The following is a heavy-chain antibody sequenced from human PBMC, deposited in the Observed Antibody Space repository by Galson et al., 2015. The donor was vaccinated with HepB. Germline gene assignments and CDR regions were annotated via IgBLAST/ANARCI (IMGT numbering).Heavy chain of an antibody. CDR1: GYNFTNYW. V-gene: IGHV5-10-1*01. Sequence: QSGAEVKKPGESLRISCQGSGYNFTNYWVTWVRQMPGEGLEWMGKIDPVDSYTNYSPSFQGHVTISTDKSISTAYLQWSSLKASDTAMYYCARQAIGYSSRGDGFDLWGQGTLDTLSS. J-gene: IGHJ3*01. CDR2: IDPVDSYT. D-gene: IGHD6-19*01. CDR3: ARQAIGYSSRGDGFDL.